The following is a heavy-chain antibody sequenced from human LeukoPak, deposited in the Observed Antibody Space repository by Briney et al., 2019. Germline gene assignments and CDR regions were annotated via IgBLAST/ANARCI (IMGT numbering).Heavy chain of an antibody. Sequence: GGSLRLSCAASGFTFSSYAMHWVRQAPGKGLEWVAVISYDGSNKYYADSVKGRFTISRDNSKNTLYLQMNSLRAEDTAVYYCARGAKPFWSGSQYYFDYWGQGTLVTVSS. V-gene: IGHV3-30-3*01. D-gene: IGHD3-3*01. CDR3: ARGAKPFWSGSQYYFDY. CDR2: ISYDGSNK. J-gene: IGHJ4*02. CDR1: GFTFSSYA.